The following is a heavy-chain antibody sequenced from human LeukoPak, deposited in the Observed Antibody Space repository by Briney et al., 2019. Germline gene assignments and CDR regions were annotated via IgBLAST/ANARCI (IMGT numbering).Heavy chain of an antibody. CDR3: ARGGLTIAEATTSWYLDY. Sequence: PGGSLRLSCAASGFIFSSYWMHWVRQAQGKGLEWVALIWYDGSNENYADSVKGRFTISRDNSRNTLYLQMNSLRGEDTAVYYCARGGLTIAEATTSWYLDYWGQGTLVTVSS. D-gene: IGHD1-26*01. CDR2: IWYDGSNE. J-gene: IGHJ4*02. V-gene: IGHV3-33*08. CDR1: GFIFSSYW.